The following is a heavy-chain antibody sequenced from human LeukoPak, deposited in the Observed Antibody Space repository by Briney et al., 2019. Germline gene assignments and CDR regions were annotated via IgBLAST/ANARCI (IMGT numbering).Heavy chain of an antibody. D-gene: IGHD4-11*01. Sequence: ASVKVSCKASGYTFTCYYMHWVRQAPGQGLEWMGWINPNSGGTNYAQKFQGRVTMTRDTSTSTAYMELSRLRSDDTAVYYCARDGEVSNYDDFDYWGQGTLVTVSS. CDR3: ARDGEVSNYDDFDY. J-gene: IGHJ4*02. CDR1: GYTFTCYY. V-gene: IGHV1-2*02. CDR2: INPNSGGT.